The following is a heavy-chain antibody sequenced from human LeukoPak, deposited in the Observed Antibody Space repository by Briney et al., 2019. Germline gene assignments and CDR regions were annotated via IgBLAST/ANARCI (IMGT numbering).Heavy chain of an antibody. CDR3: ATEYSSSSGNFDY. Sequence: GGSLRLSCAASGFTFSSYAMNWVRQAPGKGLEWVSAISGSGDSTYYADSVKGRFTISRDNAKNSLYLQMNSLRAEDTAVYYCATEYSSSSGNFDYWGQGTLVTVSS. D-gene: IGHD6-6*01. CDR2: ISGSGDST. CDR1: GFTFSSYA. V-gene: IGHV3-23*01. J-gene: IGHJ4*02.